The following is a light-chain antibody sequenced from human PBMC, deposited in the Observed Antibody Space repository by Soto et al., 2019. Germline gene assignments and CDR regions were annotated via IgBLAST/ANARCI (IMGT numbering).Light chain of an antibody. Sequence: DIQMTHSPSSLSASVGDRVTITCRTSQSINNYLNWYQQKPGKAPKLLIYKASTLKSGVPSRFSGSGSGTEFTLTISSLQPDDFATYYCQHYNSYSEAFGQGTKVDIK. CDR1: QSINNY. CDR3: QHYNSYSEA. J-gene: IGKJ1*01. CDR2: KAS. V-gene: IGKV1-5*03.